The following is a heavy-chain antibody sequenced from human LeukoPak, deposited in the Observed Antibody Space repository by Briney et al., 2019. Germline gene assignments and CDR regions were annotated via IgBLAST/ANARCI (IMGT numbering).Heavy chain of an antibody. D-gene: IGHD3-10*01. CDR3: ARHPGGDYYYYMDV. J-gene: IGHJ6*03. Sequence: GGSLRLSCAASGFTFDDYAMHWVRQAPGKGLEWVSGISWNSGSIGYADSVKGRFTISRDNAKNSLSLQMNSLRAEDTALYYCARHPGGDYYYYMDVWGKGTTVTVSS. CDR2: ISWNSGSI. V-gene: IGHV3-9*01. CDR1: GFTFDDYA.